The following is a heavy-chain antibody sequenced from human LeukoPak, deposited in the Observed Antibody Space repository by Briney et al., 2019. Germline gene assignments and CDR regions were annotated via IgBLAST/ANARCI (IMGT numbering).Heavy chain of an antibody. CDR2: ISYDGSNK. J-gene: IGHJ4*02. V-gene: IGHV3-30*19. D-gene: IGHD3-10*01. Sequence: GRSLRLSCAASGFTFSSYGMHWVRQAPGKGLEWVAVISYDGSNKYYADSVKGRFTISRDNSKNTLYLQMNSLRAEDTAVYYCARVEGLLLTLDYWGQGTLVTVSS. CDR1: GFTFSSYG. CDR3: ARVEGLLLTLDY.